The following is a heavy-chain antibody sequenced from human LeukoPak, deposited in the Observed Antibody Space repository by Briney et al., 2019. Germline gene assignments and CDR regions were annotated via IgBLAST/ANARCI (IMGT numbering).Heavy chain of an antibody. CDR1: GYTFTGYY. CDR2: INPNSGGT. D-gene: IGHD1-26*01. J-gene: IGHJ3*02. V-gene: IGHV1-2*06. Sequence: ASVKVSCKASGYTFTGYYMHWVRQAPGQGLEWMGRINPNSGGTNYAQKFQGRVTMTRDTSISTAYMELSRLRSDDTAVYYCARDSGSYPDAFDIWGQGTMVTVSS. CDR3: ARDSGSYPDAFDI.